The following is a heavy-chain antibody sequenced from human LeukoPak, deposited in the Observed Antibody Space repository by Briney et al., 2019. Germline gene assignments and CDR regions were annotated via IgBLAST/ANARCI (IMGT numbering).Heavy chain of an antibody. CDR1: GGTFSSYA. V-gene: IGHV1-69*13. CDR3: ARRYCSSTSCYDGSYYYYMDV. D-gene: IGHD2-2*01. Sequence: GASVKVSCKASGGTFSSYAISWVRQAPGQGLEWMGGIIPIFGTANYAQKFQGRVTITADESTSTAYMELSSLRSEDTAVYYCARRYCSSTSCYDGSYYYYMDVWGKGTTVTVSS. CDR2: IIPIFGTA. J-gene: IGHJ6*03.